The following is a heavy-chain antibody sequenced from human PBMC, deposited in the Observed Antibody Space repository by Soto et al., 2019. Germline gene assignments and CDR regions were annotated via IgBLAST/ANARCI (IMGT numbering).Heavy chain of an antibody. CDR2: IIPILGIA. V-gene: IGHV1-69*02. J-gene: IGHJ4*02. CDR1: GGTFSSYT. Sequence: QVQLVQSGAEVKKPGSSVKVSCKASGGTFSSYTISWVRQAPGQGLEWMGRIIPILGIANYAQKFQGRVTITADKPASTAYMELGSRRSEDTAVYYCARLMGYCSSTSCYDWGQGTLVTVSS. CDR3: ARLMGYCSSTSCYD. D-gene: IGHD2-2*01.